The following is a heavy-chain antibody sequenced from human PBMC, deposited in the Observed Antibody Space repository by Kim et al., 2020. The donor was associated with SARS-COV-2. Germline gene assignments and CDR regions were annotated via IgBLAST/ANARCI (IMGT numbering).Heavy chain of an antibody. J-gene: IGHJ4*02. CDR3: AKDLRGYSYGYVGYYFDY. V-gene: IGHV3-43*02. CDR1: GFTFDDYA. D-gene: IGHD5-18*01. CDR2: ISGDGGST. Sequence: GGSLRLSCAASGFTFDDYAMHWVRQAPGKGLEWVSLISGDGGSTYYADSVKGRFTISRDNSKNSLYLQMNSPRTEDTALYYCAKDLRGYSYGYVGYYFDYWGQGTLVTVSS.